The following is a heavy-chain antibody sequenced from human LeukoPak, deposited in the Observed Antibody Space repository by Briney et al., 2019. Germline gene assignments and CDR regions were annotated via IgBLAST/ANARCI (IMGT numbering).Heavy chain of an antibody. V-gene: IGHV3-33*01. D-gene: IGHD2-15*01. Sequence: GGSLRLSCETSGFTFSNYGMHWVCQTPGKGLEWVAAIWHDGSNIFYADSVKGRFTISRDNSKNTLFLQMNSLRAEDTALYYCAREIVGEGNFDCWGQGTLVTVSS. CDR1: GFTFSNYG. CDR3: AREIVGEGNFDC. J-gene: IGHJ4*02. CDR2: IWHDGSNI.